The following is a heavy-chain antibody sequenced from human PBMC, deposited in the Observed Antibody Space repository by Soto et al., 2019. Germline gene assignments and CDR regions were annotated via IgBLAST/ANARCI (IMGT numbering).Heavy chain of an antibody. CDR3: ARKKYYYDSSGYYSVGWFDP. V-gene: IGHV2-70*01. J-gene: IGHJ5*02. CDR2: IDWDDDK. CDR1: GFSLSTSGMC. D-gene: IGHD3-22*01. Sequence: SGPTLVNPTQTLTLTCTFSGFSLSTSGMCVSWIRQPPGKALEWLALIDWDDDKYYSTSLKTRLTISKDTSKNQVVLTMTNMDPVDTATYYCARKKYYYDSSGYYSVGWFDPWGQGTLVT.